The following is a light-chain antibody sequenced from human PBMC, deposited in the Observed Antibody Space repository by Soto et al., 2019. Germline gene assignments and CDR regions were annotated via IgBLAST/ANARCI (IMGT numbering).Light chain of an antibody. Sequence: DIVMTQSPLCLPVTPGEPASISCRSSQSLLHSNGYNYLDWYLQKPGQSPQLLIYLGSNRASGVPDRFSGSGSGTDFTLKIRRVEAEDVGVYYCMQALQTPYTFGQGTKLEIK. CDR3: MQALQTPYT. J-gene: IGKJ2*01. CDR1: QSLLHSNGYNY. V-gene: IGKV2-28*01. CDR2: LGS.